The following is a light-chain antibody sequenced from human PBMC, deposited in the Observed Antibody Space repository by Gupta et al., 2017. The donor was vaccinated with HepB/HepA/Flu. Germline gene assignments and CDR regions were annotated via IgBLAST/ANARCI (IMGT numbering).Light chain of an antibody. J-gene: IGLJ3*02. CDR2: SNN. CDR3: AAWDDSLNAWV. CDR1: SSNIGSNT. Sequence: QSVLPQPPPASGTPGQRVTISCSGSSSNIGSNTVNWYQQLPGTAPKLLIYSNNQRPSGVPDRFSGSKSGTSASLAISGLQSEDEADYYCAAWDDSLNAWVFGGGTKLTVL. V-gene: IGLV1-44*01.